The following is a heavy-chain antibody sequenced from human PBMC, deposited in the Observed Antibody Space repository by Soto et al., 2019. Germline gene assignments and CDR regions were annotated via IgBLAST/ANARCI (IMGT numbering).Heavy chain of an antibody. CDR2: ISYDGSNK. V-gene: IGHV3-30*18. CDR1: GFTFSSYG. Sequence: PGGSLRLSCAASGFTFSSYGMHWVRQAPGKGLEWVAVISYDGSNKYYADSVKGRFTISRDNSKNTLYLQMNSLRAEDTAVYYCAKPETYYDFWSGYWSPDYYYYYGMDVWGQGTTVTVSS. CDR3: AKPETYYDFWSGYWSPDYYYYYGMDV. D-gene: IGHD3-3*01. J-gene: IGHJ6*02.